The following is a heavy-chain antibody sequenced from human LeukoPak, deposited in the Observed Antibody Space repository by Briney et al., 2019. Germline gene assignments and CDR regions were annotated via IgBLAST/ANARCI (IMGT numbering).Heavy chain of an antibody. D-gene: IGHD3-9*01. Sequence: ASVKVSCRASGYSFTSYDMNWVRQATGQGLEWMGWVNPNSGNTGYAQKFQGRITMTRDTSTGTAYMELSSLRSEDTAVYFCARDPTNVWFAFDLWGQGTMVTVSS. CDR2: VNPNSGNT. J-gene: IGHJ3*01. V-gene: IGHV1-8*01. CDR1: GYSFTSYD. CDR3: ARDPTNVWFAFDL.